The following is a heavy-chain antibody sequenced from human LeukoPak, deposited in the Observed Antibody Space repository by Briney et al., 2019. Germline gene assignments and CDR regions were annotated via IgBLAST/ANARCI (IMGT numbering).Heavy chain of an antibody. CDR3: ARGGGYSYDYVDY. Sequence: GGSLRLSCAASGFTFSSYWMHWVRQAPGKGLVWVSRINGDGSATTYADSVKGRFTISRDNVKNTVYLQMDSLRAEDTAVYYCARGGGYSYDYVDYWGQGTLVTVSS. J-gene: IGHJ4*02. D-gene: IGHD5-18*01. CDR1: GFTFSSYW. CDR2: INGDGSAT. V-gene: IGHV3-74*01.